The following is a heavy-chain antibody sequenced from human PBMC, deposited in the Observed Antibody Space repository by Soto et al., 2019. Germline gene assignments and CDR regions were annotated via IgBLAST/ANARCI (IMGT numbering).Heavy chain of an antibody. CDR3: ARVYRSGSYWFDP. V-gene: IGHV4-61*01. J-gene: IGHJ5*02. D-gene: IGHD3-10*01. CDR1: GGSVSTAIYY. Sequence: QVQLQESGPGLVKPSETLSLTCTVSGGSVSTAIYYWNWIRQFPGKGLEWVGNVYYSGSTNYNPSLKIRVSISIDASQNKFSLRLTSVTAADTAVYFCARVYRSGSYWFDPWGPGTLVTVSS. CDR2: VYYSGST.